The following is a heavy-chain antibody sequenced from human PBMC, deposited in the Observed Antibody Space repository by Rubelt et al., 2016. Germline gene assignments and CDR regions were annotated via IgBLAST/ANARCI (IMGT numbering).Heavy chain of an antibody. V-gene: IGHV3-30*04. CDR3: APPISGYSSGWYVY. CDR1: GFTFSSYA. Sequence: QVQLVESGGGVVQPGRSLRLSCAASGFTFSSYAMHWVRQAPGKGLEWVAVISFDGSNKYFADSVKGRFTISRDNSKNTLYLQMKSLRVEDKAVYYCAPPISGYSSGWYVYWGQGTLVTVSS. CDR2: ISFDGSNK. J-gene: IGHJ4*02. D-gene: IGHD6-19*01.